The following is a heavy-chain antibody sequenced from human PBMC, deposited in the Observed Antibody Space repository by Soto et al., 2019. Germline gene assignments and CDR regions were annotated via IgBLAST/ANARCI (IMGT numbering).Heavy chain of an antibody. J-gene: IGHJ4*02. CDR3: AGGGGGFDY. CDR1: GYTFTSYG. CDR2: ISAYNGNT. D-gene: IGHD3-16*01. V-gene: IGHV1-18*04. Sequence: QVQLVQSGAEVKKPGASVKVSCKASGYTFTSYGISWVRQAPGQGLEWMGWISAYNGNTNYAQKLQGRVTMTTDTSPGTASMGLRSLRFDETAVYYWAGGGGGFDYWGQGTLVTVSS.